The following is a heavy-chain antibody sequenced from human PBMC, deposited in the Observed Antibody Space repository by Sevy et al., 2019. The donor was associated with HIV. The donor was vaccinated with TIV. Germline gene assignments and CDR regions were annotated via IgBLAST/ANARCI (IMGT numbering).Heavy chain of an antibody. CDR2: ISYDGRNE. Sequence: GGSLRLSCEASGFSFRRYAMHWVRQAPGKRLEWLTVISYDGRNEYYVDSVKGRFTISRDNSKNTLYLQMNSLRPEDTAIYYCARDGGGDYFDYWGQGTLVTVSS. CDR1: GFSFRRYA. CDR3: ARDGGGDYFDY. J-gene: IGHJ4*02. D-gene: IGHD3-10*01. V-gene: IGHV3-30*04.